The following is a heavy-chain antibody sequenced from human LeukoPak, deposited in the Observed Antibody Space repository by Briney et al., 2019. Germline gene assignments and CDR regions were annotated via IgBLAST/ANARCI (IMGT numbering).Heavy chain of an antibody. CDR3: VRDLVFVWTPGDDFDF. J-gene: IGHJ4*02. CDR1: GFAFSAYW. D-gene: IGHD3-16*01. Sequence: GGSLRLSCAASGFAFSAYWMHWVRHAPGKGLEWVSRINEDATTISYADSVKGRFIISRDNSKKSLYLQMNNLRAEDTAVYYCVRDLVFVWTPGDDFDFWGQGTLVTVSS. CDR2: INEDATTI. V-gene: IGHV3-74*01.